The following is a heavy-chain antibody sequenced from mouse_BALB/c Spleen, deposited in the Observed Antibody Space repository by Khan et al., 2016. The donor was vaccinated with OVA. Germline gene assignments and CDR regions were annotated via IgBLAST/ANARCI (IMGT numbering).Heavy chain of an antibody. CDR2: ISSSGTYT. V-gene: IGHV5-9*02. J-gene: IGHJ3*01. D-gene: IGHD3-2*01. CDR1: GFAFSTYD. CDR3: ARDQTGRATLGFAY. Sequence: ELVESGGGLVKPGGSLKLSCAASGFAFSTYDMSWVRQTPEKRLEWVATISSSGTYTYYSVSVKGRLPISIDNAGNTLYLQMSSLRSEYTDLYYCARDQTGRATLGFAYWGQGTLVTVSA.